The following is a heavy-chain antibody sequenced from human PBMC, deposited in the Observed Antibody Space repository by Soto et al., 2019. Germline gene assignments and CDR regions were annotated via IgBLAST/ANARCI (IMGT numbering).Heavy chain of an antibody. J-gene: IGHJ6*03. CDR3: ATGPEYHGSDSTGYYYMDV. D-gene: IGHD3-10*01. CDR1: GYSFTSYW. Sequence: PGESLKISCKGSGYSFTSYWIGWVRQMPGKGLEWMGIIYPGDSDTRYSPSFQGQVTISADTSISTAYLQWSSLKASDTAMYYCATGPEYHGSDSTGYYYMDVWGKATTVTVSS. V-gene: IGHV5-51*01. CDR2: IYPGDSDT.